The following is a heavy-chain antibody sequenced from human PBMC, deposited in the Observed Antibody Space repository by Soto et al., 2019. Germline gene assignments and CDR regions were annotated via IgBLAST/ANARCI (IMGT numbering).Heavy chain of an antibody. J-gene: IGHJ4*02. CDR2: ISVDGGST. V-gene: IGHV3-74*01. CDR3: ARAPEQRSIDY. D-gene: IGHD6-13*01. CDR1: GFTLRDYW. Sequence: EVQLVESGGGLVQPGGSLRLSCAASGFTLRDYWMHWVRQVPGKGLLWVSRISVDGGSTTYADSVKGRFTISRDNAKNTLYLQMDDLRADDTAIDFCARAPEQRSIDYWGQGSLVTVSS.